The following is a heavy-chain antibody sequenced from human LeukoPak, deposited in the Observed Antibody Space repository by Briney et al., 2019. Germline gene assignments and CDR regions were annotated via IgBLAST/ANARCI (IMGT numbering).Heavy chain of an antibody. Sequence: GESLKISCKGSGYSFTSYWIGWVRQMPGKGLEWMGIIYPGDSDTRYSPSFQGQVTISADKSISTAYLQWSSLKASDTAMYYCARHQGPRLRNFDWSIGKNGMDVWGQGTTVTVSS. CDR1: GYSFTSYW. CDR3: ARHQGPRLRNFDWSIGKNGMDV. CDR2: IYPGDSDT. D-gene: IGHD3-9*01. J-gene: IGHJ6*02. V-gene: IGHV5-51*01.